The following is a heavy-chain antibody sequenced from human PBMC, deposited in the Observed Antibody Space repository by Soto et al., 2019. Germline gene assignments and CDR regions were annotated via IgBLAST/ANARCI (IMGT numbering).Heavy chain of an antibody. D-gene: IGHD6-13*01. CDR3: VKDESINWYSGHFRH. Sequence: EVQLVESGGGWVQPGRSLRLSCAASGFTFDDYAMHWVRQVPGKGLEWVSGINWNSGGIGYGDSVKGRFAISRDNAKNSLHLQMNSLSAEDTAFYYCVKDESINWYSGHFRHWGQGTLVTVSS. CDR2: INWNSGGI. J-gene: IGHJ1*01. CDR1: GFTFDDYA. V-gene: IGHV3-9*01.